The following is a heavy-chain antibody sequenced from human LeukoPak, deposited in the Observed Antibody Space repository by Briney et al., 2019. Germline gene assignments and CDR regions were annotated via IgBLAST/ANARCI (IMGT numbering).Heavy chain of an antibody. CDR1: GGTFSSYA. Sequence: SSVKVSCKASGGTFSSYAISWVRQARGQGLEWMGGIIPIFGTANYAQKLQGRVTMTRDMSTSTVYMELSSLRSEDTAVYYCARDGISRLGPTVVRRTSHFEYWGQGTLVTVSS. V-gene: IGHV1-69*05. D-gene: IGHD4-23*01. CDR2: IIPIFGTA. CDR3: ARDGISRLGPTVVRRTSHFEY. J-gene: IGHJ4*02.